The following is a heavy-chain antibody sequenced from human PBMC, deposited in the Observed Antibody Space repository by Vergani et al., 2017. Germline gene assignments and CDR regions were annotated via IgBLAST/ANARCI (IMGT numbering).Heavy chain of an antibody. CDR2: ISGSGGST. J-gene: IGHJ4*02. D-gene: IGHD6-19*01. Sequence: EVQLLESGGGLVQPGGSLRLSCAASGFTFSSYAMSWVRQAPGKGLEWVSAISGSGGSTYYADSVKGRFTISRDNSKTTLYLQMNSRRAEDTAVYYCAKGDTIAVAGTFDYWGQGTLVTVSS. CDR3: AKGDTIAVAGTFDY. V-gene: IGHV3-23*01. CDR1: GFTFSSYA.